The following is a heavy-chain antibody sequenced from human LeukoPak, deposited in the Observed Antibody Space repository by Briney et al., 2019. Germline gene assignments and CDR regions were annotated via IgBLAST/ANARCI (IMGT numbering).Heavy chain of an antibody. V-gene: IGHV3-74*01. D-gene: IGHD5-18*01. CDR2: INSDGSST. CDR1: GFTFSSYW. Sequence: GGSLRLSCAASGFTFSSYWMHWVRQAPGKGLVWVSRINSDGSSTSYADSVKGRFTISRDNAKNTLYLQMNSLRAEDTAVYYCARPRTIQPEDYWGQGTLVTVSS. J-gene: IGHJ4*02. CDR3: ARPRTIQPEDY.